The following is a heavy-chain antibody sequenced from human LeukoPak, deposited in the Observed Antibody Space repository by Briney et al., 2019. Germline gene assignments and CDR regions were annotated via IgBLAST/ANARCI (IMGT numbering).Heavy chain of an antibody. CDR2: ISYDGSNK. J-gene: IGHJ4*02. Sequence: PGGSLRLSCAASGFTFSSYGMHWVRQAPGKGLEWVAVISYDGSNKYYADSVKGRFTTSRDNSKNTLYLQMNSLRAEDTAVYYCAKEEVGDCTNGVCSVYFDYWGQGTLVTVSS. D-gene: IGHD2-8*01. CDR1: GFTFSSYG. CDR3: AKEEVGDCTNGVCSVYFDY. V-gene: IGHV3-30*18.